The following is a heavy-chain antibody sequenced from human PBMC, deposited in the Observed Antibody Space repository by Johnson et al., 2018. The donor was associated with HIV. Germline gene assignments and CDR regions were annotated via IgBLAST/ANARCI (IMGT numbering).Heavy chain of an antibody. D-gene: IGHD1-26*01. Sequence: QVQLVESGGGVVQPGGSLRLSCAASGFSFSTSGMYWVRQAPGKGLEWVAVIWYDGSNKYYADSVRGRFTISRDNSKNTLYLQMNSLRPEDTAVYYCARDVDGGSYLGDDASDSWGQGTMVTVSS. CDR3: ARDVDGGSYLGDDASDS. CDR1: GFSFSTSG. J-gene: IGHJ3*02. V-gene: IGHV3-30*19. CDR2: IWYDGSNK.